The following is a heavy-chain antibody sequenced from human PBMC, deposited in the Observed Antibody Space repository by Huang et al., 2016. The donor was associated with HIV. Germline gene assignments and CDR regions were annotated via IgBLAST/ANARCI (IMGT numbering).Heavy chain of an antibody. CDR3: ARQGLWLPPTDPFDY. V-gene: IGHV5-51*01. Sequence: EVHLVQSGAEVKEPGESLKISCQASGYNFDRYWIGWGRQMPGKGLEWRGVIYPGGSDTRYDPSFQGQVTISADQSINTAYLQWSSLKASDTAIYFCARQGLWLPPTDPFDYWGQGTPVTVSA. J-gene: IGHJ4*02. CDR2: IYPGGSDT. D-gene: IGHD3-10*01. CDR1: GYNFDRYW.